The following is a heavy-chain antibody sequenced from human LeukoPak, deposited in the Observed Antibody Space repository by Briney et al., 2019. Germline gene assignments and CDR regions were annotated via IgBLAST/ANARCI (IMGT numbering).Heavy chain of an antibody. V-gene: IGHV3-21*01. CDR3: ARELAGATTDFDY. CDR2: ISSSSSYI. CDR1: GFTFSSYS. D-gene: IGHD1-26*01. J-gene: IGHJ4*02. Sequence: GGSLRLSCAASGFTFSSYSMNWVRQAPGRGLEWVSSISSSSSYIYYADSVKGRFTISRDNAKNSLYLQMNSLRAEDTAVYYCARELAGATTDFDYWGQGTLVTVSS.